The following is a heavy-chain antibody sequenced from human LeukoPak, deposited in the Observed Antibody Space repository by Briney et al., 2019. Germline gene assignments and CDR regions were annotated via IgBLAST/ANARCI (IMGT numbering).Heavy chain of an antibody. D-gene: IGHD3-22*01. CDR3: ARDLGLYYYDSSGYLALGAFDI. CDR1: GGSFSGYY. J-gene: IGHJ3*02. CDR2: INHSGST. V-gene: IGHV4-34*01. Sequence: SETLSLTCAVYGGSFSGYYWSWIRQPPGKGLEWIGEINHSGSTNYNPSLKSRVTISVDTSKNQFSLKLSSVTAADTAVYYCARDLGLYYYDSSGYLALGAFDIWGQGTMVTVSS.